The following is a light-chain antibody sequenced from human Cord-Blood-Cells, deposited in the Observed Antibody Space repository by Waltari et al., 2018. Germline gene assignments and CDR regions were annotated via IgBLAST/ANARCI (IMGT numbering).Light chain of an antibody. J-gene: IGLJ3*02. CDR1: SSNIGSNT. Sequence: QSVLTQPPSASGTPGQRVTLSCSGISSNIGSNTVNWYQQLPGTAPKLLIYSTNQRPSGVPDRFSGSKSGTSASLAISGLQSEDEADYYCAAWDDSLNGPVFGGGTKLTVL. CDR3: AAWDDSLNGPV. V-gene: IGLV1-44*01. CDR2: STN.